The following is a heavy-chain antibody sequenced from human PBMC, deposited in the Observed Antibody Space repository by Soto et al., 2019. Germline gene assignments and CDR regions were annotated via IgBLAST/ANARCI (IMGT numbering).Heavy chain of an antibody. V-gene: IGHV4-61*01. J-gene: IGHJ4*02. D-gene: IGHD6-19*01. CDR3: ASLPSGYSSGWYGPFDY. CDR1: GGSVSSGSYY. Sequence: SETLSLTCTVSGGSVSSGSYYWGWIRQPPGKGLEWIGYIYYSGSTNYNPSLKSRVTISVDTSKNQFSLKLSSVTAADTAVYYCASLPSGYSSGWYGPFDYWGQGTLVTV. CDR2: IYYSGST.